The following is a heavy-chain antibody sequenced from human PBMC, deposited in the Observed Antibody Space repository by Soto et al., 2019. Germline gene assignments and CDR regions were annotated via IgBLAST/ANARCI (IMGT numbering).Heavy chain of an antibody. CDR3: ARGRAHLRYFDWLLRRYNWFDP. Sequence: SETLSLTCAVYGGSFSGYYWSWIRQPPGKGLKWIGEINHSGSTNYNPSLKSRVTISVDTSKNQFSLKLSSVTAADTAVYYCARGRAHLRYFDWLLRRYNWFDPWGQGTLVTVSS. V-gene: IGHV4-34*01. J-gene: IGHJ5*02. D-gene: IGHD3-9*01. CDR1: GGSFSGYY. CDR2: INHSGST.